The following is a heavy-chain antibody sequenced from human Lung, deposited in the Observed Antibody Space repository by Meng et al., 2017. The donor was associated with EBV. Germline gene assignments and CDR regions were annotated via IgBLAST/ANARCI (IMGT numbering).Heavy chain of an antibody. V-gene: IGHV4-59*08. D-gene: IGHD3-10*01. CDR3: ARQSGYFDY. CDR1: GGSISSYY. CDR2: IYYSGST. J-gene: IGHJ4*02. Sequence: QVQLQQWGAGLLKPSETLSLTCTVSGGSISSYYWSWIRQPPGKGLEWIGHIYYSGSTNYNPSLKSRVTISVDTSKNQFSLKLSSVTATDTAAYYCARQSGYFDYWGQGTLVTVSS.